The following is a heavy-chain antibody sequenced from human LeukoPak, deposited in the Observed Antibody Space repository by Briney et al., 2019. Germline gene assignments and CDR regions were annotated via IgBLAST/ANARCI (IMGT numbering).Heavy chain of an antibody. CDR2: VIHSGAT. Sequence: SENLSLTCTVYGGSFRGYYWTWIRQSPGKGLQWIGEVIHSGATNYNPSLTSRLIISVDTSRNQFSLKLSSVTAADTAVYYCARGYDSGGYYAYFDYWGQGALVTVSS. D-gene: IGHD3-22*01. CDR3: ARGYDSGGYYAYFDY. CDR1: GGSFRGYY. J-gene: IGHJ4*02. V-gene: IGHV4-34*12.